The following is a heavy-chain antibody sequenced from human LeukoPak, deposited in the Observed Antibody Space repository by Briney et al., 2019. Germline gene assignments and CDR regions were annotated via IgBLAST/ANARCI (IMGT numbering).Heavy chain of an antibody. CDR2: INPSGGST. J-gene: IGHJ4*02. D-gene: IGHD4-17*01. Sequence: GASVKVSCKASGYTFTSYYMHRVRQAPGQGLEWMGIINPSGGSTSYAQKFQGRITMTRDMSTSTVYMELSSLRSEDTAVYYCARGRGNFYGDYRMVFDYWGQGTLVTVSS. V-gene: IGHV1-46*01. CDR1: GYTFTSYY. CDR3: ARGRGNFYGDYRMVFDY.